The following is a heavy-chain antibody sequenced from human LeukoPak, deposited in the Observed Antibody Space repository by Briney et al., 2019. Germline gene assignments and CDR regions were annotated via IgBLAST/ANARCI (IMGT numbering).Heavy chain of an antibody. J-gene: IGHJ4*02. V-gene: IGHV3-30*02. D-gene: IGHD6-19*01. CDR1: GFTFSSYG. CDR2: IRYDGSNK. Sequence: GGSLRLSCAASGFTFSSYGMHWVRQAPGKGLEWVAFIRYDGSNKYYADSVKGRFTISRDNSKNSLYLQMNSLRAEDTAVYYCARRSSRGWYNFEYWGQGTLVTVSS. CDR3: ARRSSRGWYNFEY.